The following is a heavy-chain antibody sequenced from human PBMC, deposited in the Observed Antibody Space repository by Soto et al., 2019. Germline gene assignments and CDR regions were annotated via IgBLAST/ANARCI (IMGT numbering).Heavy chain of an antibody. Sequence: ASVKVSCKASGYTFTSYGISWVRQAPGQGLEWMGGIGAENGKTNYAQKFQGRVTMTEDTSTDTAYMELSSLRSEDTAVYYCATTRTSGYYFFDYWGQGTLVTVS. CDR3: ATTRTSGYYFFDY. CDR1: GYTFTSYG. CDR2: IGAENGKT. V-gene: IGHV1-18*01. J-gene: IGHJ4*02. D-gene: IGHD3-22*01.